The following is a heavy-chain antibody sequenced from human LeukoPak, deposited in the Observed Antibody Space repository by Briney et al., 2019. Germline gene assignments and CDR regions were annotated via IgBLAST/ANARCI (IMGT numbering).Heavy chain of an antibody. Sequence: ASVKVSCKASGYTFTGYYMHWVRQAPGQGLEWMGWVNPNSGGTNYAQKFQGRVTITADESTSTAYMELSSLRSEDTAVYYCARGGTIAAQRVDPYYYYMDVWGKGTTVTVSS. V-gene: IGHV1-2*02. CDR1: GYTFTGYY. D-gene: IGHD6-6*01. CDR3: ARGGTIAAQRVDPYYYYMDV. CDR2: VNPNSGGT. J-gene: IGHJ6*03.